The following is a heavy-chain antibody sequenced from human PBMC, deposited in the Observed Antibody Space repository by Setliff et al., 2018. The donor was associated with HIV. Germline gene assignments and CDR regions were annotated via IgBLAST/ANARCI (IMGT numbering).Heavy chain of an antibody. CDR2: ISTYNGNT. CDR3: AREGSTLDFGLDY. V-gene: IGHV1-18*01. D-gene: IGHD2-21*01. J-gene: IGHJ4*02. Sequence: GASVKVSCKPSGYTFTTYGLSWVRQAPGQGLEWMGWISTYNGNTNYAQKLQGRVTMTTDTSTSTAYMELRSLRSDDTAVYYCAREGSTLDFGLDYWGQGTLVTVSS. CDR1: GYTFTTYG.